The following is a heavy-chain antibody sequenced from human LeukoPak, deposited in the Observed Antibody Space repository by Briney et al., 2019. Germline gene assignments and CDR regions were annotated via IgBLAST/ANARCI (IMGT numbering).Heavy chain of an antibody. Sequence: GASVKVSCKASGYTFTSYGISWVRQAPGQGLEWMGWISAYNGNTNYAQKPQGRVTMTTDTSTSTAYMELRSLRSDDTAVYYCARDSWAKYYYDSSGYYYFDYWGQGTLVTVSS. J-gene: IGHJ4*02. CDR1: GYTFTSYG. CDR2: ISAYNGNT. CDR3: ARDSWAKYYYDSSGYYYFDY. D-gene: IGHD3-22*01. V-gene: IGHV1-18*01.